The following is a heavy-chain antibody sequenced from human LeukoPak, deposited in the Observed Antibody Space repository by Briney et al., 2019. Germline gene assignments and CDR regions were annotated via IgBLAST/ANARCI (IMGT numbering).Heavy chain of an antibody. D-gene: IGHD5-12*01. J-gene: IGHJ4*02. CDR1: GFTFSTYG. V-gene: IGHV3-30*02. Sequence: QTGGSLRLSCAASGFTFSTYGMHWVRQAPGKGLEWVAFIRYDGSNKYYADSVKGRFTISRDNSKNTLYLQMNSLRPEDTAVYYCAKVNKGGYDSFDYWGQGTLVTVSS. CDR3: AKVNKGGYDSFDY. CDR2: IRYDGSNK.